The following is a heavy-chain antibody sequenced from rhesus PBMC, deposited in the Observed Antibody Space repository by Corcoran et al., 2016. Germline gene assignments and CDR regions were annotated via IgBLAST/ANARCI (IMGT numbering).Heavy chain of an antibody. CDR1: GFTFSSYE. J-gene: IGHJ4*01. CDR2: ISENGGTI. V-gene: IGHV3-100*02. D-gene: IGHD6S26*01. Sequence: DVQLVESGGGLVKPGGSLRLSCVASGFTFSSYEMHWVRQAPGKGLGWVSVISENGGTINDADSVKGRFTSARGNAKNSLFLQMNSLRAEDTAVYYCTRDLGIAAAGPVYWGQGVLVTVSS. CDR3: TRDLGIAAAGPVY.